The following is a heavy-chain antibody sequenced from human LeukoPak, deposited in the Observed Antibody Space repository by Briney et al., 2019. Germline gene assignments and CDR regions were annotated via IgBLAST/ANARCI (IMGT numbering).Heavy chain of an antibody. V-gene: IGHV3-21*01. CDR3: AREKLKEGFDY. CDR2: ISSSSSYI. CDR1: GFTSSSYS. J-gene: IGHJ4*02. Sequence: PGGSLRLSCAASGFTSSSYSMNSVRQAPGKGLEWVSSISSSSSYIYYADSVKGRFTISRDNAKNSLNLQMNSLRAEDTAVYYYAREKLKEGFDYWGQGTLVTVSS.